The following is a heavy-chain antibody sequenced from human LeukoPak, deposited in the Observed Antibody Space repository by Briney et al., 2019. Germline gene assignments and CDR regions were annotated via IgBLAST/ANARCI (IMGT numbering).Heavy chain of an antibody. J-gene: IGHJ4*02. CDR1: GFTFSSYS. D-gene: IGHD1-1*01. CDR2: ISSSSSYI. V-gene: IGHV3-21*01. Sequence: GGSLRLSCAASGFTFSSYSMNWVRQAPGKGLEWVSSISSSSSYIYYADSVEGRFTISRDNAKNSLCLQMNSLRAEDTAVYYCARDSLEGFDYWGQGTLVTVSS. CDR3: ARDSLEGFDY.